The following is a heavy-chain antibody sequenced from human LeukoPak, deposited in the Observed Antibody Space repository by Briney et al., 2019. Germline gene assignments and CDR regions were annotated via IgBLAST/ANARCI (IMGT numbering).Heavy chain of an antibody. D-gene: IGHD3-22*01. V-gene: IGHV4-34*01. CDR2: SNRSGST. CDR1: GGSFSGYY. Sequence: SETLSLACAVYGGSFSGYYWSWIRQPPGKGLEWIGESNRSGSTNYNPSLKSRVTISVDTSKNQFSLKLSSVTAADTAVYYCARGSLGSSGYPYYYYYYMDVWGKGTTVTVSS. CDR3: ARGSLGSSGYPYYYYYYMDV. J-gene: IGHJ6*03.